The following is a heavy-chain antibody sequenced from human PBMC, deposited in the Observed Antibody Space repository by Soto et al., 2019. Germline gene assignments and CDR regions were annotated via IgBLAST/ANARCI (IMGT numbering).Heavy chain of an antibody. J-gene: IGHJ5*02. CDR1: GGTFSSYA. CDR2: IIPIFGTA. CDR3: ARDSNGVLGSSWFDP. Sequence: ASVKVSCKASGGTFSSYAISWVRQAPGQGLEWMGGIIPIFGTANYAQKFQGRVTITADESTSTAYMELSSLRSEDTAVYYCARDSNGVLGSSWFDPWGQGTLVTVSS. V-gene: IGHV1-69*13. D-gene: IGHD2-8*01.